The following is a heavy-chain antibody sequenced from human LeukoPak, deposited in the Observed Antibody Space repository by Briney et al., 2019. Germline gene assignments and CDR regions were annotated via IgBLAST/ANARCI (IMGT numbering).Heavy chain of an antibody. CDR3: ARDYSPGGSGSYFDYFDY. CDR1: GYTLTSYY. D-gene: IGHD3-10*01. Sequence: GASVKVSCKASGYTLTSYYMHWVRQAPGQGLEWMGIINPSGGSTSYAQKFQGRVTMTRDTSTSTVYMELSSLRSEDTAVYYCARDYSPGGSGSYFDYFDYWGQGTLVTVSS. V-gene: IGHV1-46*01. J-gene: IGHJ4*02. CDR2: INPSGGST.